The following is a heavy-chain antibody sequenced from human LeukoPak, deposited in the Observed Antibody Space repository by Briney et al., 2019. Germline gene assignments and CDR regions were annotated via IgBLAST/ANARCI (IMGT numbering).Heavy chain of an antibody. CDR3: AKDYSDSRVGDVFLEY. CDR2: ITSGFTP. CDR1: GLTFSNYA. V-gene: IGHV3-23*01. D-gene: IGHD1-26*01. J-gene: IGHJ4*02. Sequence: GGSLSLSRAASGLTFSNYAMSWFRQAPGRGLEWVSGITSGFTPHYADSVKGRVTISRDNSKNTFHLKMHSLRAEDTAVYYCAKDYSDSRVGDVFLEYWGQGTLVTVSS.